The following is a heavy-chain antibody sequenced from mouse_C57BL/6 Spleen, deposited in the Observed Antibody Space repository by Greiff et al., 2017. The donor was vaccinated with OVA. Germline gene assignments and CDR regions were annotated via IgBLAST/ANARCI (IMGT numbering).Heavy chain of an antibody. J-gene: IGHJ2*01. Sequence: EVMLVESGGDLVKPGGSLKLSCAASGFTFSSYGMSWVRQTPDKRLEWVATISSGGSYTYYPDSVKGRFTISRDNAKNTLYLQMSSLKSEDTAMYYCARKGNWHFDYWGQGTTLTVSS. CDR1: GFTFSSYG. D-gene: IGHD4-1*01. CDR3: ARKGNWHFDY. CDR2: ISSGGSYT. V-gene: IGHV5-6*01.